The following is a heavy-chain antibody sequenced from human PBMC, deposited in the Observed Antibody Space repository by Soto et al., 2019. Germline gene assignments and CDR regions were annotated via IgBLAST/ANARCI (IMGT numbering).Heavy chain of an antibody. D-gene: IGHD3-22*01. Sequence: PGESLKISCRTSGYRFTSYWIAWVRQMSGKGLEWMGIIFPSDSDTRYSPSFQGQVTISADRSISTVFLQWASLKASDTAVYFCARKDKSGYFNWFDPWGQGTLVTVSS. V-gene: IGHV5-51*01. CDR3: ARKDKSGYFNWFDP. J-gene: IGHJ5*02. CDR1: GYRFTSYW. CDR2: IFPSDSDT.